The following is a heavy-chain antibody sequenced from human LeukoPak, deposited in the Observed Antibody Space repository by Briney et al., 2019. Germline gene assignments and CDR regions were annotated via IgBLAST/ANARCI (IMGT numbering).Heavy chain of an antibody. Sequence: GGSLRLSCAASGFTFSSYAMSWVRQAPGKGLEWVAVISYDGSNEYYADSVKGRFTISRDNSKNTLYLQMNSLRAEDTAMYYCAKAFQGRGYYLWAPFDYWGQGTLVTVSS. CDR3: AKAFQGRGYYLWAPFDY. CDR1: GFTFSSYA. CDR2: ISYDGSNE. D-gene: IGHD3-22*01. V-gene: IGHV3-30*18. J-gene: IGHJ4*02.